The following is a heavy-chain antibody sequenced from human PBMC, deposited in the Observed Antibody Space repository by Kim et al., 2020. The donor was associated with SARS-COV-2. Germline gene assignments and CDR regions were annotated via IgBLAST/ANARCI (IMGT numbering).Heavy chain of an antibody. CDR1: GFTFSIYA. V-gene: IGHV3-23*01. CDR3: ARGLLGAKGKYYCDY. CDR2: ISGSGGST. J-gene: IGHJ4*01. Sequence: GGSLRLSCAASGFTFSIYAMSWVRQAPGRGLEWVSSISGSGGSTYSADSVKGRFTISRDSSKNTLYLQMNSLRAEDTAVYYCARGLLGAKGKYYCDYWG. D-gene: IGHD1-26*01.